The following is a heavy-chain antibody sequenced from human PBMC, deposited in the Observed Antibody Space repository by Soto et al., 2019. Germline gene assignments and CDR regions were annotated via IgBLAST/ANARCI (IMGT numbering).Heavy chain of an antibody. CDR1: GFTFSSYG. CDR3: ARGRGKPPRY. CDR2: IWYDGSNK. Sequence: GGSLRLSCAASGFTFSSYGMHWVRQAPGKGLEWVAVIWYDGSNKYYADSVKGRFTISRDNSKNTLYLQMNSLRAEDTAVYYCARGRGKPPRYWGQGTLVTVSS. J-gene: IGHJ4*02. V-gene: IGHV3-33*01. D-gene: IGHD2-15*01.